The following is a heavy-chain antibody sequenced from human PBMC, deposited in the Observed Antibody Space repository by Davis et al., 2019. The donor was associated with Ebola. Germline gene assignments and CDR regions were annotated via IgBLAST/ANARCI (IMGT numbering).Heavy chain of an antibody. J-gene: IGHJ4*02. CDR1: GGSVSSGGYY. D-gene: IGHD3-22*01. CDR3: ARDYYDSSDYLHYFDY. CDR2: IYYTEST. V-gene: IGHV4-61*08. Sequence: MPSETLSLTCTVSGGSVSSGGYYWNWIRQPPGKGLEWIGYIYYTESTDYSPSLRGRVTISLDKSKNQFSLKLKSVTAADTAVYYCARDYYDSSDYLHYFDYWGQGTLVTVSS.